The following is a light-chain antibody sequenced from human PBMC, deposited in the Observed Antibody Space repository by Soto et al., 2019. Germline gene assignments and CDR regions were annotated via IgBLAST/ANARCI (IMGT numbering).Light chain of an antibody. CDR2: AAS. J-gene: IGKJ1*01. Sequence: DIQMTPSPSSVSASVGDRVTITCRASQAISTWLAWYQQKPGKAPKLLIYAASNLQTGVPSRFSGSGSGTDFPLTISSLQPEDFATYYCQQANSFPRTFGQGTKAEIK. CDR3: QQANSFPRT. V-gene: IGKV1D-12*01. CDR1: QAISTW.